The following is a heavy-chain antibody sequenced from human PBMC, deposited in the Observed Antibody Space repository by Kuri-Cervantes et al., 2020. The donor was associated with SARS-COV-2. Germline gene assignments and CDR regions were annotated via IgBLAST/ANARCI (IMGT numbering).Heavy chain of an antibody. CDR1: GYIFTDYD. J-gene: IGHJ3*02. Sequence: ASVKVSCKASGYIFTDYDFNWLRQASGQGLEWLGWMNPHSENTGYAQKFQGRVTMTRDTSIGTAYMELNRLRSDDSAVYYCVRFRYYDSIRNASDIWGQGTMVTVSS. CDR3: VRFRYYDSIRNASDI. CDR2: MNPHSENT. D-gene: IGHD3-22*01. V-gene: IGHV1-8*02.